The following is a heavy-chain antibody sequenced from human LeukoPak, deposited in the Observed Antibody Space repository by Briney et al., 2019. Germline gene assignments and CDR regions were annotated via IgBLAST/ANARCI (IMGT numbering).Heavy chain of an antibody. J-gene: IGHJ4*02. Sequence: ESGPTLVNPTQTLTLTCTFSGFSLSTSGMCVSWIRQPPGKALEWLAFVDWDDGKYYSTSLKTRLTISKDTSKDQVVLTMTNMDPVDTATYYCARIRGSYWDYWGQGTLVTVSS. CDR3: ARIRGSYWDY. V-gene: IGHV2-70*01. CDR1: GFSLSTSGMC. D-gene: IGHD3-16*01. CDR2: VDWDDGK.